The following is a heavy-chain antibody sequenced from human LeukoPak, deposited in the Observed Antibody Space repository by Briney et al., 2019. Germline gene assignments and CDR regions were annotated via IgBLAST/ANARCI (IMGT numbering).Heavy chain of an antibody. CDR3: AKDGPTLPEGEYFDY. V-gene: IGHV3-30*02. J-gene: IGHJ4*02. CDR2: IRYDGSNK. Sequence: GGSLRLSCAASGFTFSSYGMHWVRQAPGKGLEWVAFIRYDGSNKYYADSVKGRFTISRDNSKNTLYLQMNSLRAEDTAVYYCAKDGPTLPEGEYFDYWGQGTLVTVSS. D-gene: IGHD3-16*01. CDR1: GFTFSSYG.